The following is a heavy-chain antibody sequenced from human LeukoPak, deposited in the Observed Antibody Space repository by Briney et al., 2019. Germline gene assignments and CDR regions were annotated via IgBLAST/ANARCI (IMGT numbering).Heavy chain of an antibody. CDR1: GFTFSSYG. CDR2: ISYDGSNT. V-gene: IGHV3-30*18. D-gene: IGHD6-25*01. J-gene: IGHJ4*02. Sequence: GGSLRLSCAASGFTFSSYGMHWVRQAPGKGLEWVAVISYDGSNTYYADSVKGRFTISRDNSKNTLYLQMNSLRAEDTAVYYCAKAARLGPSHLDVWGRGTLVTVSS. CDR3: AKAARLGPSHLDV.